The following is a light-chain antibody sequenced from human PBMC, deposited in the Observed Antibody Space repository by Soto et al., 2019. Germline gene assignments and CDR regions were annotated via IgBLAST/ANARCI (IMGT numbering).Light chain of an antibody. V-gene: IGKV3-11*01. Sequence: EVVLTQSPATLSLAPGERATLSCRASQFLSSYLAWYQQKPGQPHRLLIYDTSNRATGIPARFSGSRSGTEFTLTISSLQSEDFAVYYCQQYNNWPPITFGQGTRLEIK. CDR3: QQYNNWPPIT. CDR1: QFLSSY. CDR2: DTS. J-gene: IGKJ5*01.